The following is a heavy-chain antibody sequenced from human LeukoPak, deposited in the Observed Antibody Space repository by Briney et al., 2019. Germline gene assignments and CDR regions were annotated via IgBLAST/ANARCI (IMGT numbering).Heavy chain of an antibody. CDR1: GYTFTSYG. CDR2: ISAYNGNT. Sequence: ASVKVSCKASGYTFTSYGISWVRQAPGQGLEWMGWISAYNGNTNYAQKLQGRVTMTTDTSTSTAYMELRSLRSGDTAVYYCARVWGDYYGSSGYPDYWGQGTLVTVSS. V-gene: IGHV1-18*01. CDR3: ARVWGDYYGSSGYPDY. D-gene: IGHD3-22*01. J-gene: IGHJ4*02.